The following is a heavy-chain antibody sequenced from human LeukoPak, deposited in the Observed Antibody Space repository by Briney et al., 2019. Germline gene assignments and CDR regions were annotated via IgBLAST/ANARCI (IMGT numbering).Heavy chain of an antibody. CDR3: AKDNFRGISPQDY. Sequence: PGRSLRLSCAASGFTFSSYAMSWVRQAPGKGLEWVSAISGSGGSTYYADSVKGRFTISRDNSKNTRYLQMNSLRAEDTAVYYCAKDNFRGISPQDYWGQGTLVTVSS. V-gene: IGHV3-23*01. CDR2: ISGSGGST. J-gene: IGHJ4*02. D-gene: IGHD3-16*01. CDR1: GFTFSSYA.